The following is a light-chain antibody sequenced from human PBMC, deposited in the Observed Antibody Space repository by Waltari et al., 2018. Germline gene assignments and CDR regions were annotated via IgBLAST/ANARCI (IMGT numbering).Light chain of an antibody. J-gene: IGKJ1*01. Sequence: EIQMTKFPSSLSAFVGDRVTITCMASKSISGRLNWYQQKPGKAPNLLIYGASNLQRGVPSRFSASGSGTDFTLTISSLQPEDFATYYCQQNYSAPWRFGQGTKVEIK. CDR3: QQNYSAPWR. V-gene: IGKV1-39*01. CDR1: KSISGR. CDR2: GAS.